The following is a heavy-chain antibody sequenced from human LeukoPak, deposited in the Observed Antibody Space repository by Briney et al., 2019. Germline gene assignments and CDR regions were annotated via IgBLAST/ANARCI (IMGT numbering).Heavy chain of an antibody. J-gene: IGHJ4*02. Sequence: GGSLRLSCAASGFTVITNDMTWVRQAPGKGLEWVSVLYSDGYTKYADSVQGRFTISRDNSKNTLYLEMHSLSPDDTAVYYCARGVEPLAANTLAYWGQGTLVTVSS. CDR2: LYSDGYT. CDR1: GFTVITND. V-gene: IGHV3-53*01. CDR3: ARGVEPLAANTLAY. D-gene: IGHD1-14*01.